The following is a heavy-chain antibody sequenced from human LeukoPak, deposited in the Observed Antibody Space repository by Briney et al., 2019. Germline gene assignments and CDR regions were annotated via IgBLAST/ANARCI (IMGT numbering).Heavy chain of an antibody. Sequence: GGSLRLSCAASGFTVTTSYMNWVRQAPGKGLEWVSLIYSGDNTYYADSVKGRFTISRDNSKNTLYLQMNSLRAEDTAVYYCARDLWQQLDYFDYWGQGTLVTVSS. CDR2: IYSGDNT. CDR3: ARDLWQQLDYFDY. D-gene: IGHD6-13*01. J-gene: IGHJ4*02. CDR1: GFTVTTSY. V-gene: IGHV3-53*01.